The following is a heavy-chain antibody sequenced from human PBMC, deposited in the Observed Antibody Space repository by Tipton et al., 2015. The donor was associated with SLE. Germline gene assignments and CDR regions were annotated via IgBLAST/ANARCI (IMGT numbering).Heavy chain of an antibody. CDR1: GGSISSSSYY. D-gene: IGHD1-26*01. V-gene: IGHV4-39*07. CDR3: ARAAGAREGFDS. CDR2: IYYSGST. Sequence: GLVKPSETLSLTCTVSGGSISSSSYYWGWIRQPPGKGLEWIGSIYYSGSTYYNPSLKSRVTISVDTSKNQFSLKLSSVTAADTAVYYCARAAGAREGFDSWGQGTLVTVSS. J-gene: IGHJ4*02.